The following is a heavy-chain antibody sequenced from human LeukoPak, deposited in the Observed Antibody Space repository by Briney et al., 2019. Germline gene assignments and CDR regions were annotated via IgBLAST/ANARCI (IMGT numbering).Heavy chain of an antibody. J-gene: IGHJ4*02. V-gene: IGHV4-31*03. CDR3: AGGPDRAKVGY. CDR2: IYYSGTT. Sequence: SETLSLTCTVSGGSISSADYYWNWIRQHPGKGLEWIGYIYYSGTTYYNPSLKSRVSISLDTSKNQFSLRLSSETVADTAVYYCAGGPDRAKVGYWGQGALVTVSS. D-gene: IGHD1-26*01. CDR1: GGSISSADYY.